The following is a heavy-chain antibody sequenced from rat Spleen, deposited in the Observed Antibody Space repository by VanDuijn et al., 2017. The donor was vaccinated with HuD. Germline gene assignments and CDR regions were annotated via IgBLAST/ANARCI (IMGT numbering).Heavy chain of an antibody. V-gene: IGHV2S12*01. J-gene: IGHJ2*01. CDR1: GLSLPSNG. Sequence: QVRLKESGPGLVQPSQTLSLTCTVSGLSLPSNGVSWVRQPPGKGLEWIAAISSGGSTYYNSGLKSRLSISRDTSKSQVFLKMNSLQTEDTAMYFCTRGPPRDDDSYYYGYYFAYWGQGVMVTVSS. D-gene: IGHD1-12*02. CDR3: TRGPPRDDDSYYYGYYFAY. CDR2: ISSGGST.